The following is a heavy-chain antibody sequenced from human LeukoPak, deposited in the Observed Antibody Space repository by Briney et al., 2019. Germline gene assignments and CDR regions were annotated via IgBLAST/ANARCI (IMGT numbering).Heavy chain of an antibody. V-gene: IGHV1-8*01. J-gene: IGHJ4*02. CDR2: MNPYSGNT. CDR3: ARDLMTTVTSSFDY. D-gene: IGHD4-11*01. Sequence: GGSVKVSCQGSGYNLTRYDINWVGQATGKRLEWVGWMNPYSGNTGYAQKFQGRVTMTRNTSISTAYMELSSPRSEDTAVYYCARDLMTTVTSSFDYWGQGTLVTVSS. CDR1: GYNLTRYD.